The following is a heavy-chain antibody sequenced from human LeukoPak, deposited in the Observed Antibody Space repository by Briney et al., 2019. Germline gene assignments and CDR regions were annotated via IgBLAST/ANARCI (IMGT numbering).Heavy chain of an antibody. CDR3: AKDRWRTTTSAFDY. J-gene: IGHJ4*01. V-gene: IGHV3-23*01. Sequence: GSLRLSCAASGFTVSSNYMSWVRQVPGKGLEWVSGISGSADTTYYADSVRGRFTISRDNSKNTLYLQMNSLRAEDTAVYYCAKDRWRTTTSAFDYWGQEPWSPSPQ. D-gene: IGHD2/OR15-2a*01. CDR2: ISGSADTT. CDR1: GFTVSSNY.